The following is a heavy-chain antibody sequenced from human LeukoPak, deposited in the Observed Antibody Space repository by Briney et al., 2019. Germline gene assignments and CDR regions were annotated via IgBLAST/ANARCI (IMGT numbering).Heavy chain of an antibody. J-gene: IGHJ4*02. CDR3: ARGQKYRNGYTVTELGSGYFDY. Sequence: SETLSLTCAVYGGSFSGYYWSWIRQPPGKGLEWIGEINHSGSTNYNPSLKSRVTISVDTSKNQFSLELSSVTAADTAVYYCARGQKYRNGYTVTELGSGYFDYWGQGTLVTVSS. V-gene: IGHV4-34*01. CDR1: GGSFSGYY. D-gene: IGHD5-18*01. CDR2: INHSGST.